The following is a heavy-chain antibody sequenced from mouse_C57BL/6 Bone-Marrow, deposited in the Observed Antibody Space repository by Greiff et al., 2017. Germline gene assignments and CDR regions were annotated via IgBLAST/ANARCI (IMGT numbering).Heavy chain of an antibody. Sequence: ESGAELARPGASVKLSCKASGYTFTSYGISWVKQRTGQGLEWIGEIYPRSGNTYYNEKFKGKATLTADKSSSTAYMELRSLTSEDSAVYFGARRATGVATKAGFAYWGQGTLVTVSA. CDR3: ARRATGVATKAGFAY. V-gene: IGHV1-81*01. D-gene: IGHD1-1*01. J-gene: IGHJ3*01. CDR1: GYTFTSYG. CDR2: IYPRSGNT.